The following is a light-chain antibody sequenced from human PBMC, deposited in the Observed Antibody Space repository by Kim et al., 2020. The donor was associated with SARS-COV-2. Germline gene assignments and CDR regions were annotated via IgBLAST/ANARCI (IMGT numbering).Light chain of an antibody. J-gene: IGLJ1*01. CDR2: DVS. V-gene: IGLV2-11*01. Sequence: QSALTQPRSVSGSPGQSVTISCTGTSSDVGGYNYVSWYQQPPGKAPKVMIYDVSKRPSGVPDRFSGSKSGNTASLTISGLQAEDEADYYCCSYAGSPYVFGTGTKVTVL. CDR1: SSDVGGYNY. CDR3: CSYAGSPYV.